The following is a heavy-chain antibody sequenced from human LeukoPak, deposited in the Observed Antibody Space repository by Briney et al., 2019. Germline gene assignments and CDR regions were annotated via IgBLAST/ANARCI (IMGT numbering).Heavy chain of an antibody. J-gene: IGHJ4*02. CDR1: GGSISSSSYY. Sequence: ASETLSLTCTVSGGSISSSSYYWGWIRQPPGKGLEWIGSIYYSGSTYYNPSLKSRVTISVDTSKNQFSLKLSSVTAADTAMYYCARHESPDHGSGSYYPFDYWGQGTLVTVSS. V-gene: IGHV4-39*07. CDR3: ARHESPDHGSGSYYPFDY. D-gene: IGHD3-10*01. CDR2: IYYSGST.